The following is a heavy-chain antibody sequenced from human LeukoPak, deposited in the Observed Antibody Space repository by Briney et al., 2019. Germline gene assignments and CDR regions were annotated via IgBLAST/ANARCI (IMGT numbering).Heavy chain of an antibody. CDR2: IKQDGSEK. CDR1: GFTFSDYY. CDR3: ARHPDHWFDP. Sequence: GGSLRLSCAASGFTFSDYYMSWIRQAPGKGLEWVANIKQDGSEKRYVDSVKGRFTISRDNAKNSLYLQMNSLRAEDTAVYYCARHPDHWFDPWGQGTLVTASS. J-gene: IGHJ5*02. V-gene: IGHV3-7*01.